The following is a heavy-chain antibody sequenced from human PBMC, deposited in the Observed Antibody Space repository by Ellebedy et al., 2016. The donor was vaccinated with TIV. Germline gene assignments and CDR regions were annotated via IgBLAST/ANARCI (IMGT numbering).Heavy chain of an antibody. Sequence: SQTLSLTXAVYGGSFSGYYWSWIRQPPGKGLEWIGEINHSGSTNYNPSLKSRVTISVDTSKNQLSLKLSSVTAADTAVYYCARVGVRGVAVWGQGTTVTVSS. CDR1: GGSFSGYY. D-gene: IGHD3-10*01. V-gene: IGHV4-34*01. CDR2: INHSGST. CDR3: ARVGVRGVAV. J-gene: IGHJ6*02.